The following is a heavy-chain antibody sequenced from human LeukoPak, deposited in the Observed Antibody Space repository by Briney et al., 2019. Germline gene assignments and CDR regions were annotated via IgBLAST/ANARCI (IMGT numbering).Heavy chain of an antibody. CDR1: GGSISSGSYY. CDR3: ARSYYYDTSGSKDAFDI. J-gene: IGHJ3*02. D-gene: IGHD3-22*01. V-gene: IGHV4-61*02. CDR2: IYSSGST. Sequence: PSQTLSLTCTVSGGSISSGSYYWNWIRQPAGKGLEWIGRIYSSGSTNYNPSLKSRVTISGDTSKNQFSLKLNSVTAADTAVYYCARSYYYDTSGSKDAFDIWGQGTMVTVSS.